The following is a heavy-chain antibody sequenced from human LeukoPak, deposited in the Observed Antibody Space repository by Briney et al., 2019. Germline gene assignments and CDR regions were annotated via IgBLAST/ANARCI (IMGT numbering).Heavy chain of an antibody. J-gene: IGHJ4*02. Sequence: GGSLRLSCAASGFTFSNYGMHRVRQVRQAPGKGLEWVAFIRYDGSNKYYADSVKGRFTISRDNSKNTLYLQMNSLRAEDTAVYYCAKGALVGATAFFDYWGQGTLVTVSS. CDR3: AKGALVGATAFFDY. V-gene: IGHV3-30*02. CDR1: GFTFSNYG. D-gene: IGHD1-26*01. CDR2: IRYDGSNK.